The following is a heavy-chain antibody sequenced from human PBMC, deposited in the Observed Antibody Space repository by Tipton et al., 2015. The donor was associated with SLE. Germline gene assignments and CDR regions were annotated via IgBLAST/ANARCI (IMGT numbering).Heavy chain of an antibody. J-gene: IGHJ4*02. CDR2: IYYSGTT. D-gene: IGHD5-12*01. CDR3: ARGGTTIFED. V-gene: IGHV4-39*07. Sequence: GLVKPSETLSLTCTVSGGSISSSSYYWGWIRQPPGKGLEWIGSIYYSGTTYYNPSLKSRVTISVDTSKNQFSLKLGSVTAADTAVYYCARGGTTIFEDWGQGTLVSVSS. CDR1: GGSISSSSYY.